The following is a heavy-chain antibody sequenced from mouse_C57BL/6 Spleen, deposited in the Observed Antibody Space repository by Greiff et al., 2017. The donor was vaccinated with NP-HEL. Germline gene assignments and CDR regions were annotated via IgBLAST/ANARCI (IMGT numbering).Heavy chain of an antibody. CDR3: ARLNLYYYGSSYGDMDY. D-gene: IGHD1-1*01. V-gene: IGHV1-52*01. J-gene: IGHJ4*01. CDR2: IDPSDSET. CDR1: GYTFTSYW. Sequence: QVQLKQPGAELVRPGSSVKLSCKASGYTFTSYWMHWVKQRPIQGLEWIGNIDPSDSETHYNQKFKDKATLTVDKSSSTAYMQLSSLTSEDSAVYYWARLNLYYYGSSYGDMDYWGQGTSVTVSS.